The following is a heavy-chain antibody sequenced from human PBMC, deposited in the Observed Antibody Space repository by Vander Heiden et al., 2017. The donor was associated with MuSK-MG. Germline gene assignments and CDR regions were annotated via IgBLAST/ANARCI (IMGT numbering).Heavy chain of an antibody. CDR2: ISGSGVTT. CDR1: GFTFSTYA. CDR3: AKDSCSGGSCYSNFDY. D-gene: IGHD2-15*01. Sequence: EVQLLESGGGLVQPGGSLRLSCAASGFTFSTYAMSWVRQAPGMGLEWVSAISGSGVTTYYADSVKGRFTISRDNSKNTLYLQMNSLKAEDTALYYCAKDSCSGGSCYSNFDYWGQGTLVTVSS. J-gene: IGHJ4*02. V-gene: IGHV3-23*01.